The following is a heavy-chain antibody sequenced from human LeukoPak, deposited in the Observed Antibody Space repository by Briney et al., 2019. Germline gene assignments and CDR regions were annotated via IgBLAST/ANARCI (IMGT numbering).Heavy chain of an antibody. D-gene: IGHD1-26*01. J-gene: IGHJ4*02. Sequence: ASVKVSCKASGYTFTSYGISWVRQAPGQGLEWMGWISAYNGNTNYAQKLQGRVTMTTDTSTSTAYMELRSLRSDDMAVYYCARDLTWELLKVYYFDYWGQGTLVTVSS. CDR3: ARDLTWELLKVYYFDY. V-gene: IGHV1-18*03. CDR1: GYTFTSYG. CDR2: ISAYNGNT.